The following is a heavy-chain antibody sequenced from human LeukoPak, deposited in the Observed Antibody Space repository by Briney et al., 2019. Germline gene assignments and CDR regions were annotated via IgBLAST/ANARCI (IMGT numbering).Heavy chain of an antibody. J-gene: IGHJ4*02. D-gene: IGHD6-19*01. CDR2: IYHSGRT. CDR3: AKGLIIAVTGWGPWELPPAGLDC. CDR1: GGSIRSSNW. V-gene: IGHV4-4*02. Sequence: SGTLSLTCAVSGGSIRSSNWWSWVRQPPGKGLEWIGEIYHSGRTNYNPSLKGRLTISVDKSKNQFSLKLSSVTAADTAVYYCAKGLIIAVTGWGPWELPPAGLDCWGQGTLVTVSS.